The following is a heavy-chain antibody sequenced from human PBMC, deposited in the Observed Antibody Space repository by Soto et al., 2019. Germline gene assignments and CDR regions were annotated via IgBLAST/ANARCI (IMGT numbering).Heavy chain of an antibody. CDR1: GFTFSTSG. CDR3: ARVYHYDGGVDS. J-gene: IGHJ4*02. V-gene: IGHV3-48*02. Sequence: GGSLRLSCAASGFTFSTSGMNWVRQAPGKGLEWVSYISNSGDSIYYADSVKGRFTISRDNDKNSLYLQMNSLRDEDTAVYYCARVYHYDGGVDSWGQGTLVTVSS. D-gene: IGHD3-22*01. CDR2: ISNSGDSI.